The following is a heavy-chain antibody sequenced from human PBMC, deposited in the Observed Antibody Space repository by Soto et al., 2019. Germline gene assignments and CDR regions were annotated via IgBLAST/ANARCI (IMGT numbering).Heavy chain of an antibody. V-gene: IGHV3-30-3*01. J-gene: IGHJ4*02. CDR1: GFTFSSYA. Sequence: QVQLVESGGGVVQPGRSLRLSCAASGFTFSSYAMHWVRQAPGKGLEWVAVISYDGSNKYYADSVKGRFTISRDNSKNTLYLQMNSLRDEDRAVYYCARGSSWYRYYFDYWGQGTLVTVSS. CDR3: ARGSSWYRYYFDY. D-gene: IGHD6-13*01. CDR2: ISYDGSNK.